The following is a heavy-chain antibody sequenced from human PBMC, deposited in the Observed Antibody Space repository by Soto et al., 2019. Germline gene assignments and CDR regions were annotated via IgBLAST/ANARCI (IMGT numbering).Heavy chain of an antibody. J-gene: IGHJ6*02. V-gene: IGHV1-69*01. D-gene: IGHD2-2*01. CDR2: IIPIFGTA. CDR3: ARGAVEPAATYYYYGMDV. Sequence: QVQLVQSGAEVKKPGSSVKVSCKASGGTFSSYAISWVQQAPGQGLEGMGGIIPIFGTANYAQKFQGRVTITADESTSTAYMEMSSLRSEDTAVYYWARGAVEPAATYYYYGMDVWGQGTTVTVFS. CDR1: GGTFSSYA.